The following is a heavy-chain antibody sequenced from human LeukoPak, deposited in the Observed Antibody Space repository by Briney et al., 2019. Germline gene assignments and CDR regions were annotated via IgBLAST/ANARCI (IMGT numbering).Heavy chain of an antibody. CDR1: GFTFSSYS. Sequence: GGSLRLSCAASGFTFSSYSMNWVRQAPGKGLEWVSYISSSSTIYYADSVKGRFTISRDNAKNSLYLQMNSLRDEDTAVYYCARDSSGSWYGPPVDYWGQGTLVTVSS. D-gene: IGHD6-13*01. V-gene: IGHV3-48*02. CDR2: ISSSSTI. CDR3: ARDSSGSWYGPPVDY. J-gene: IGHJ4*02.